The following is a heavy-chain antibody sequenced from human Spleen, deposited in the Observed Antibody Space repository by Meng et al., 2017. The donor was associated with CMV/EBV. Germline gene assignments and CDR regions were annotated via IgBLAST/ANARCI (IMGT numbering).Heavy chain of an antibody. CDR1: GFTFTSSA. V-gene: IGHV1-58*01. D-gene: IGHD3-22*01. Sequence: SVKVSCKASGFTFTSSAVQWVRQARGQRLEWIGWIVVGSGNTNYAQKFQERVTITRDMSTSTAYMELSSLRSEDTAVYYCAADLSWEMGGTYYYDSSGYYYVYCGQGTLVTVSS. CDR3: AADLSWEMGGTYYYDSSGYYYVY. J-gene: IGHJ4*02. CDR2: IVVGSGNT.